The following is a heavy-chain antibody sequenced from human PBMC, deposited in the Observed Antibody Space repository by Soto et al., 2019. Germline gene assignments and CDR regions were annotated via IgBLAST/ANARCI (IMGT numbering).Heavy chain of an antibody. V-gene: IGHV3-15*07. D-gene: IGHD3-10*01. Sequence: GGSLRLSCAASGFTFSNAWMNWVRQAPGKGLEWVGRIKSKTDGGTTDYAAPVKGRFTISRDDSKNTLYLQMNSLKTEDTAVYYCTTLTPTMVRGVMVSYYYYGMDVWGQGTTVTVSS. CDR3: TTLTPTMVRGVMVSYYYYGMDV. CDR1: GFTFSNAW. J-gene: IGHJ6*02. CDR2: IKSKTDGGTT.